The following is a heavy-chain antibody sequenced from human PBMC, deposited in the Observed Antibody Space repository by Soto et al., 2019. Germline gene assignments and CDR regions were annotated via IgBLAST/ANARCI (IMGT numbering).Heavy chain of an antibody. Sequence: QVQLVESGGGVVQPGRSLRLSCAASGFTFSSYGMHWVRQAPGKGLEWVAVISYDGSNKYYADSVKGRFTISRDNSKNTYYLQMNSLRAEDTAVYYCATDIGHWGFLWVKDYWGQGPLVTVSS. V-gene: IGHV3-30*03. CDR3: ATDIGHWGFLWVKDY. CDR1: GFTFSSYG. J-gene: IGHJ4*02. CDR2: ISYDGSNK. D-gene: IGHD3-10*01.